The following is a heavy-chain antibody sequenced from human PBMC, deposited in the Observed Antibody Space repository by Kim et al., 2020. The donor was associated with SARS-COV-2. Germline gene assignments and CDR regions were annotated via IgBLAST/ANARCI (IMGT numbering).Heavy chain of an antibody. Sequence: GGSLRLYCATSGFTVSRNYMSWVRQAPGKGLDWVAVIYSGGGTYYADSVKGRFTISRDIFKNTLYLQMNSLRGDDTAVYYCAGGGTSYFYGMGVWGQGTTVIVSS. J-gene: IGHJ6*02. V-gene: IGHV3-66*01. CDR3: AGGGTSYFYGMGV. CDR1: GFTVSRNY. D-gene: IGHD3-16*01. CDR2: IYSGGGT.